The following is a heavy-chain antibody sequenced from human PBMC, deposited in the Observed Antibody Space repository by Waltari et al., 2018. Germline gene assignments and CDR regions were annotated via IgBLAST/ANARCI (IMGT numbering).Heavy chain of an antibody. Sequence: QVQLQESGPGLVKPSETLSLTCAVSDYSISSGYYWGWIRQPPGKGLEWIGSIYHSDTYYNPSLKSRVTISVDTSKNQFSLKLSSVTAAGTAVYYCARQIRDGYTSDWHFDLWGRGTLVTVSS. CDR1: DYSISSGYY. D-gene: IGHD5-12*01. V-gene: IGHV4-38-2*01. CDR2: IYHSDT. J-gene: IGHJ2*01. CDR3: ARQIRDGYTSDWHFDL.